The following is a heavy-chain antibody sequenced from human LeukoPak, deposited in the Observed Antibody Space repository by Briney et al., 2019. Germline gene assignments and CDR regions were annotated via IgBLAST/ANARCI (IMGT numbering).Heavy chain of an antibody. CDR2: ISWNSGSI. CDR3: AEAGYSYGPYSYYFDY. D-gene: IGHD5-18*01. V-gene: IGHV3-9*03. J-gene: IGHJ4*02. Sequence: GRSLRLSCAASGFTFDDYAMHWVRQAPGKGLEWVSGISWNSGSIGYADSVKGRFTISRDNAKNSLYLQMNSLRAEDMALYYCAEAGYSYGPYSYYFDYWGQGTLVTVSS. CDR1: GFTFDDYA.